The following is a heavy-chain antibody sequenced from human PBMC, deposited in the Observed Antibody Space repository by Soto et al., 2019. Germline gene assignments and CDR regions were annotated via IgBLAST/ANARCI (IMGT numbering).Heavy chain of an antibody. CDR3: ARGGTDATAANNRFDP. CDR1: GFTFEDYY. CDR2: ISSSSSYI. V-gene: IGHV3-11*05. D-gene: IGHD1-1*01. J-gene: IGHJ5*02. Sequence: QVQLVESGGALVKPGGSLRLSCAASGFTFEDYYMAWMRQAPGKGLEWVSYISSSSSYIRYADSVKGRFTVSRDNAKNSLYLQLDNLTAEDTGVYYCARGGTDATAANNRFDPWGQGTLVTVSS.